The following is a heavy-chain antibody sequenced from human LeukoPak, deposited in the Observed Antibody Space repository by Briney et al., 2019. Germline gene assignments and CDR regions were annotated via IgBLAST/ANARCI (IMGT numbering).Heavy chain of an antibody. CDR1: GFSFSYFW. Sequence: GGSLRLSCAASGFSFSYFWMSWVRQAPGKGLEWVANIKQDGSEKYYVDSVKGRFTISRDNAKKSLYLQMNSLRAEDTAVYYCERDAEVGTLFGVLSRYNWFDPWGQGALVTVSS. J-gene: IGHJ5*02. CDR3: ERDAEVGTLFGVLSRYNWFDP. D-gene: IGHD3-3*01. CDR2: IKQDGSEK. V-gene: IGHV3-7*01.